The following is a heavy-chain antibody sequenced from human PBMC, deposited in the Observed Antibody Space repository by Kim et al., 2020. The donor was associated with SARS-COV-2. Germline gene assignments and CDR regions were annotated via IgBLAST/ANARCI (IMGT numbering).Heavy chain of an antibody. CDR2: SGTNF. CDR3: ASLPIR. Sequence: SGTNFFYAETVKGRFTISRDNAENSMYLQMDSLRAEDTAVYYCASLPIRGGQGTLVTVSA. J-gene: IGHJ4*02. V-gene: IGHV3-48*03.